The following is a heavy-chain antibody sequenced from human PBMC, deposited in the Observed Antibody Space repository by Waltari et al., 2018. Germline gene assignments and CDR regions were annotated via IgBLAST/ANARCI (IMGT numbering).Heavy chain of an antibody. CDR1: GGSISNGELY. V-gene: IGHV4-30-4*08. CDR3: ATMATINWFDP. J-gene: IGHJ5*02. CDR2: IYYNGAA. Sequence: QVQLQESGPGLVKPSQTLSLTCIVSGGSISNGELYWSWIRQPPGKGLEWIGHIYYNGAAYYNPSLKGRVSISVDTSKNLFSLNLSSVTAADTAVSYCATMATINWFDPWGQGTLVSVSS. D-gene: IGHD5-12*01.